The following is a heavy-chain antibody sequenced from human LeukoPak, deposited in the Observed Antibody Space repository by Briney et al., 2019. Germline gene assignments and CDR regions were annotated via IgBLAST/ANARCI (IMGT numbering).Heavy chain of an antibody. J-gene: IGHJ4*02. CDR3: AQLDYYGSGRYDY. V-gene: IGHV3-66*01. Sequence: GGSLRLSCAASGFTVSDNYMSWVRQAPGKGLEGVSVTSRGGNTYYADSVKGRFNISRDNSKNTLYLQMNSLRAEDTAVYYCAQLDYYGSGRYDYWGQGTLVTVSS. D-gene: IGHD3-10*01. CDR1: GFTVSDNY. CDR2: TSRGGNT.